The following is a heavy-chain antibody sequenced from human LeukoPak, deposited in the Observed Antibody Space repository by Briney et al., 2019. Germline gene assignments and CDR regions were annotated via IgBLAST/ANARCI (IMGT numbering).Heavy chain of an antibody. D-gene: IGHD4-17*01. V-gene: IGHV3-53*01. CDR1: GFTVSSNY. Sequence: QAGGSLRLSCAASGFTVSSNYMSWVRQAPGKGLEWVSVIYSGGSTYYADSVKGRFTISRDNSKNTLYLQMNSLRAEDTAVYYCARLDYGDYVGYWGQGTLVTVSS. J-gene: IGHJ4*02. CDR2: IYSGGST. CDR3: ARLDYGDYVGY.